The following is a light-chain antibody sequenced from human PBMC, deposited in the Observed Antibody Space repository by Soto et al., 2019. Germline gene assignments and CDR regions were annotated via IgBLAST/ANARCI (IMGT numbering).Light chain of an antibody. Sequence: EIVLTQSPATLSLSPGERATLSCRASQSVSSYLAWYQQKPGQAPRLLIYDASNRATGIPARFSGSGSGTDFTPTTSSQVPKHLAVNYGNQRSTRPTFGQGPRGE. V-gene: IGKV3-11*01. CDR3: NQRSTRPT. CDR1: QSVSSY. CDR2: DAS. J-gene: IGKJ1*01.